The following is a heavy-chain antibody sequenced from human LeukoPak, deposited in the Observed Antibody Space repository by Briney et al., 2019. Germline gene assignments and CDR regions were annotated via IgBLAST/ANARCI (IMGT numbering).Heavy chain of an antibody. V-gene: IGHV3-21*01. J-gene: IGHJ4*02. CDR3: ARVVSVGATPDY. CDR2: ISYSSSYI. Sequence: GGSLRLSCAASGFTFSDYSMSWVRQAPGKGLEWVSFISYSSSYIYYADSVKGRFTISRDNAKNSLYLQMNSLRAEDTAVYYCARVVSVGATPDYWGQGTLVTVSS. D-gene: IGHD1-26*01. CDR1: GFTFSDYS.